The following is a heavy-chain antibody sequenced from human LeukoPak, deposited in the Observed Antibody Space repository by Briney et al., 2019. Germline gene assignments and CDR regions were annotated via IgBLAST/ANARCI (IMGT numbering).Heavy chain of an antibody. V-gene: IGHV4-34*01. CDR2: INHSGST. J-gene: IGHJ5*02. Sequence: SETLSLTCAVYGGSFSGYYWSWIRQPPGKGLEWIGEINHSGSTNYNPSLKSRVTISVDTSKNQFPLKLSSVTAADTAVYYCARRIAARPVLRKIVVCWFDPWGQGTLVTVSS. D-gene: IGHD6-6*01. CDR1: GGSFSGYY. CDR3: ARRIAARPVLRKIVVCWFDP.